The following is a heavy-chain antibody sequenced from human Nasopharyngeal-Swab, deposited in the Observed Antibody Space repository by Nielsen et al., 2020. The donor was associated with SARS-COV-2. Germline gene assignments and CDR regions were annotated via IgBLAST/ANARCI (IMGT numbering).Heavy chain of an antibody. CDR3: ARGSHYDYVWGSYKPNLDV. Sequence: ASVKVSCKASGYTFISYDINWVRQATGQGLEWMGWMNPNSGNTGYAQKFQGRVTMTRNTSISTAHMELSSLRSEDTAVYYCARGSHYDYVWGSYKPNLDVWGKGTTVTVSS. CDR2: MNPNSGNT. V-gene: IGHV1-8*01. J-gene: IGHJ6*04. CDR1: GYTFISYD. D-gene: IGHD3-16*01.